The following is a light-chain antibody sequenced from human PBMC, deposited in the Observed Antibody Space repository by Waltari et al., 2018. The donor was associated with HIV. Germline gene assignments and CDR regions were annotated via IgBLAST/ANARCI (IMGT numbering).Light chain of an antibody. V-gene: IGLV3-21*04. CDR3: EVWDETRNRVV. Sequence: YVLPQPPSVSVAHGTTATIPWEGYRIGPKSGHWYQQKSGQAPQLIIYYDSDRPSGIPERFSGSNSGSAATLTISRVEDGDEADYYCEVWDETRNRVVFGGGTKLFAL. CDR2: YDS. J-gene: IGLJ2*01. CDR1: RIGPKS.